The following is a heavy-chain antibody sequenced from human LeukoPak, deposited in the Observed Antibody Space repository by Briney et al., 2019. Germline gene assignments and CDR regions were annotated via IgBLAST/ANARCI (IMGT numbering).Heavy chain of an antibody. CDR1: GYSFTSYW. CDR2: IYPGDSDT. CDR3: ARLCSGGSCYSRAFDI. Sequence: GESLKISCKGSGYSFTSYWIGWVRQMPGKGLEWMGIIYPGDSDTRYSPSFKGQVTISADKSISTAYLQWSSLKASDTAMYYCARLCSGGSCYSRAFDIWGQGTMVTVSS. D-gene: IGHD2-15*01. J-gene: IGHJ3*02. V-gene: IGHV5-51*01.